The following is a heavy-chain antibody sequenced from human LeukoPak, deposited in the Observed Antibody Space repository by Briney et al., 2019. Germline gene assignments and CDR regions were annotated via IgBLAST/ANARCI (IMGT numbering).Heavy chain of an antibody. CDR3: ARAPSYSSGWFGY. CDR1: GGSIGTYY. D-gene: IGHD6-19*01. J-gene: IGHJ5*01. Sequence: SETLSLTCTVSGGSIGTYYWSWIRQPPGKGLEWIGYIYSSGSTNYNPSLKSRVTISVDASKNQFSLKLSSVTAADTAVYYCARAPSYSSGWFGYWGQGSLVTVSS. V-gene: IGHV4-59*01. CDR2: IYSSGST.